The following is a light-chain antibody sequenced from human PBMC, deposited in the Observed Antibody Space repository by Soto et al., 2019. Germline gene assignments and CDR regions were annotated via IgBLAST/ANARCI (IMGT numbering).Light chain of an antibody. V-gene: IGKV3-15*01. J-gene: IGKJ1*01. CDR3: QQYGSSPGT. Sequence: EILMTQSPATLSVSPGERATLSCRASQSVNRNLAWYQQKLGQAPRLLIYGASTRATGIPARFSGSGSGTEFTLTISSLQSEDFAVYYCQQYGSSPGTFGQGTKVEIK. CDR1: QSVNRN. CDR2: GAS.